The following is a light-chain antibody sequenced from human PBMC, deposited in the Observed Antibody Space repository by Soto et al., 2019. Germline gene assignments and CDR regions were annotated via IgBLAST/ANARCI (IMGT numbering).Light chain of an antibody. V-gene: IGKV1-39*01. J-gene: IGKJ1*01. CDR2: AAS. CDR3: QQYGSSPTWT. CDR1: QSISSY. Sequence: DIKMTHSPSSLSASVGDRVTITWRASQSISSYLNWYQQKPGKAPKLLIYAASSLQSGVPSRFSGSGSGTDFTLTISGLEPEDSAVYYCQQYGSSPTWTFGQGTKVDIK.